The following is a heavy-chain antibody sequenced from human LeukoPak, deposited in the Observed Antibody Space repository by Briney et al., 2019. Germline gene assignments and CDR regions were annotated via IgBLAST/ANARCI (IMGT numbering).Heavy chain of an antibody. CDR2: IIPIFGTP. V-gene: IGHV1-69*13. CDR3: ARVPWIQLFTPYYYYYRDV. Sequence: SVKVSCKASGGTFSSYAISWVRQAPGQGLEWMGRIIPIFGTPNYAQQFQGRVTITADESTSTASMELSSLRSEDTAVYYCARVPWIQLFTPYYYYYRDVWGKGTTVTVSS. J-gene: IGHJ6*03. CDR1: GGTFSSYA. D-gene: IGHD5-18*01.